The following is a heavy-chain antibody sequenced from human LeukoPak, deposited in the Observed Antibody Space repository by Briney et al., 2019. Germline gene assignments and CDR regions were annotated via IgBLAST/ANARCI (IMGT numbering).Heavy chain of an antibody. CDR2: IIPIFGTA. Sequence: ASVKVSCKASGGTFSSYAISWVRQAPGQGLEGMGGIIPIFGTANYAQKFQGRVTITTDESTSTAYMELSSLRSEDTAVYYCARSTVGYYYYYYMDVWGKGTTVTVSS. J-gene: IGHJ6*03. CDR3: ARSTVGYYYYYYMDV. CDR1: GGTFSSYA. D-gene: IGHD4-17*01. V-gene: IGHV1-69*05.